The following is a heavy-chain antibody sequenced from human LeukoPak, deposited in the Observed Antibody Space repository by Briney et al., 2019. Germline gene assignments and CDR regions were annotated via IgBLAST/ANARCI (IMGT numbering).Heavy chain of an antibody. CDR2: IIPIFGTA. Sequence: GASVKVSCKASGGTFSIYGITWVRQAPGQGLEWMGGIIPIFGTANYAQKFQGRVTITADKSTSTAYMELSSLRSEDTAVYYCARGNTGDYMDVWGKGTTVTVSS. J-gene: IGHJ6*03. D-gene: IGHD1/OR15-1a*01. V-gene: IGHV1-69*06. CDR3: ARGNTGDYMDV. CDR1: GGTFSIYG.